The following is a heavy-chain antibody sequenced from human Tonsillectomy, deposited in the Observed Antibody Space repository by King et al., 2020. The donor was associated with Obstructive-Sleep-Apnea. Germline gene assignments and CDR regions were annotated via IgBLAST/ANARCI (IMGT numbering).Heavy chain of an antibody. J-gene: IGHJ5*02. CDR2: ISGSGGST. CDR3: AKDQGLLWFGEHNWFDP. Sequence: VQLVESGGGLVQPGGSLRLSCAASGFTFSSYAMSWVRQAPGKGLEWVSAISGSGGSTYYADSVKGRFTISRDNSKNTLYLQMNSLRAEDTAVYYCAKDQGLLWFGEHNWFDPWGQGTLVTVSS. D-gene: IGHD3-10*01. V-gene: IGHV3-23*04. CDR1: GFTFSSYA.